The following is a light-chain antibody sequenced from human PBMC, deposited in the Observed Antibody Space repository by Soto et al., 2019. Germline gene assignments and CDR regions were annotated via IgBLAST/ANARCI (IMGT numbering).Light chain of an antibody. CDR1: QSISSY. CDR2: AAT. Sequence: IHMTQSPSSLSASVGYRVTITCRASQSISSYLNWYQHKQGKAPNLLIYAATTLQSGVPSRFSGSGYGTDFNLTISSLQPEDFATYDCQQSYSNPRTFGQGTKVDI. CDR3: QQSYSNPRT. J-gene: IGKJ1*01. V-gene: IGKV1-39*01.